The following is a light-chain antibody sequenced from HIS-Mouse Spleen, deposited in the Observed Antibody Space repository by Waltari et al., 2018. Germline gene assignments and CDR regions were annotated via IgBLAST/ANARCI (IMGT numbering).Light chain of an antibody. Sequence: QSALTQPASVSGSPGQSITISCTGTSSDVGGYNYVSWYQQHPGKAPKLMIYDVSNRPSGVSNRFSGSKSGNTASLTISELQAEDEADYYCSSYTSSSTWVFGGGTKLTVL. CDR2: DVS. J-gene: IGLJ3*02. V-gene: IGLV2-14*03. CDR3: SSYTSSSTWV. CDR1: SSDVGGYNY.